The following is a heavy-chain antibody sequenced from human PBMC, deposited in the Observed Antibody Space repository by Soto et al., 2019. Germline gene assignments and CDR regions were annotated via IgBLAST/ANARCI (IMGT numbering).Heavy chain of an antibody. V-gene: IGHV1-69*13. CDR2: IIPIFGTA. D-gene: IGHD2-2*01. CDR1: GGTFSSYA. J-gene: IGHJ6*02. Sequence: SVKVSCKASGGTFSSYAISWVRQAPGQGLEWMGGIIPIFGTANYAQKFQGRVTITADESTSTAYMELSSLRSEDTAVYYCARGGSIVVVPAVFSGMDVWGQGTTVTVSS. CDR3: ARGGSIVVVPAVFSGMDV.